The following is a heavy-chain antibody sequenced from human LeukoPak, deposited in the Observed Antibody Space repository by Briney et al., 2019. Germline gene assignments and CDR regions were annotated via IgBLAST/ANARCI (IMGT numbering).Heavy chain of an antibody. V-gene: IGHV3-30*18. J-gene: IGHJ5*02. Sequence: PGGSLRLSCAASGFTFSSYGMHWVRQAPGKGLEWVAVISYDGSNKYYADSVKGRFTISRDNSKNTLYLQMNSLRAEDTAVYYCAKDLAAYCGGDCSGPWGQGTLVTVSS. D-gene: IGHD2-21*02. CDR1: GFTFSSYG. CDR2: ISYDGSNK. CDR3: AKDLAAYCGGDCSGP.